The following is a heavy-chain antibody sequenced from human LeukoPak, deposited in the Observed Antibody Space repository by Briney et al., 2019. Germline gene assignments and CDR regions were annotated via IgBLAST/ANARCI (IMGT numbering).Heavy chain of an antibody. CDR3: AKDYDFWSGFLLGAFDI. Sequence: PGGSLRLSCAASGFTFSSYGMHWVRQAPGKGLEWVAFIRYDGSNKYYADSVKGRFTISRDNSKNTLYLQMNSLRAEDTAVYYCAKDYDFWSGFLLGAFDIWGQGTMVIVSS. CDR1: GFTFSSYG. CDR2: IRYDGSNK. J-gene: IGHJ3*02. V-gene: IGHV3-30*02. D-gene: IGHD3-3*01.